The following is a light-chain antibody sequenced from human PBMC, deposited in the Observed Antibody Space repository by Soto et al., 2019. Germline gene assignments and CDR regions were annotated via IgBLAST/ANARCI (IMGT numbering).Light chain of an antibody. CDR3: QQYSTSRLT. J-gene: IGKJ4*01. CDR2: GAS. V-gene: IGKV3-20*01. Sequence: EIVLTQSPGTLSLSPGERATLSCRASQSVTSSYLAWYQQKPGQAPRLLISGASSRATGIPDRFSGSGSGTDFTLTISRLEAEDFAVYYCQQYSTSRLTFGGGTKVEIK. CDR1: QSVTSSY.